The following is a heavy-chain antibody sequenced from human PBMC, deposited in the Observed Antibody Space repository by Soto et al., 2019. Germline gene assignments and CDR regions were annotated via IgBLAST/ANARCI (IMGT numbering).Heavy chain of an antibody. V-gene: IGHV3-74*01. J-gene: IGHJ6*02. CDR1: GFIFSKYW. D-gene: IGHD6-13*01. CDR2: IDDDGSST. Sequence: EVQLVESGGGLVQPGGSLRLSCAASGFIFSKYWMHWARQAPGKGLVWVSRIDDDGSSTSDADSVKGRFTISRDNAKNTLYVQMNSLIAEDTAVYYCARGRYSSSLNYGMDVWGQGTTVTVSS. CDR3: ARGRYSSSLNYGMDV.